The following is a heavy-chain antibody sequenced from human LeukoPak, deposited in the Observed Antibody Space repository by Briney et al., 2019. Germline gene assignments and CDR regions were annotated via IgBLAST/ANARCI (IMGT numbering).Heavy chain of an antibody. CDR3: ARGYGDYFDY. V-gene: IGHV4-34*01. Sequence: SETLSLTCAVYGGSFSGYYWSWIRQPPGKGLEWIGEINHSGSTNYNPSLKSRVTISVDTSKNQFPLKLSSVTAADTAVYYCARGYGDYFDYWGQGTLVTVSS. D-gene: IGHD4-17*01. J-gene: IGHJ4*02. CDR2: INHSGST. CDR1: GGSFSGYY.